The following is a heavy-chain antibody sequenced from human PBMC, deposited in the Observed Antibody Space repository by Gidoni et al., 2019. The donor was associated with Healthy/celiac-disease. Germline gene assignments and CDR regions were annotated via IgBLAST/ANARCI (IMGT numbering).Heavy chain of an antibody. Sequence: QVQLQESGPGLVKPSETLSLTCTVSGGSISSYYWRWIRQPPGKGREWIGYIYYSGSTNYNPSLKSRVTISVDTSKNQFSLKLSSVTAADTAVYYCARTPDCSGGSCWDDAFDIWGQGTMVTVSS. CDR1: GGSISSYY. D-gene: IGHD2-15*01. CDR3: ARTPDCSGGSCWDDAFDI. CDR2: IYYSGST. J-gene: IGHJ3*02. V-gene: IGHV4-59*01.